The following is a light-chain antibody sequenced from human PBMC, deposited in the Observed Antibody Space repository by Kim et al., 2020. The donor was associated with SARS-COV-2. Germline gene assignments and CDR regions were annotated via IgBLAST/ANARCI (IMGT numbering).Light chain of an antibody. Sequence: ELTLPPSVSVSPGQTASITCSGDKLGDKYACWYQQKPGQSPVLVIYQDSKRPSGIPERFSGSNSGNTATLTISGTQAMDEADYYCQAWDSSTVVFGGG. V-gene: IGLV3-1*01. J-gene: IGLJ2*01. CDR2: QDS. CDR3: QAWDSSTVV. CDR1: KLGDKY.